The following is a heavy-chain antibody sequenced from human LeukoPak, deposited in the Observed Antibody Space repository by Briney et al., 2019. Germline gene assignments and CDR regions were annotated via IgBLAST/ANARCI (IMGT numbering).Heavy chain of an antibody. CDR1: GVSTSSGGYC. CDR3: ARTYDSRAYFPYYFNY. CDR2: FCYSGTT. J-gene: IGHJ4*02. D-gene: IGHD3-22*01. V-gene: IGHV4-31*03. Sequence: SETLSLTCTVSGVSTSSGGYCWSWIRQHPGKGLEWIGYFCYSGTTYYTPSLKSRVTISVDTSKNQFSLKLSSVTAADTAVYYCARTYDSRAYFPYYFNYWGQGTLVTVSS.